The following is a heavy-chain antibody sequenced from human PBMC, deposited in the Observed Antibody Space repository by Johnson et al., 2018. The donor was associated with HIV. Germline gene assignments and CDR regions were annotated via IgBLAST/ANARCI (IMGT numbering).Heavy chain of an antibody. CDR2: IYSGGST. V-gene: IGHV3-23*03. CDR3: TTGKDI. CDR1: GFTFNSYA. J-gene: IGHJ3*02. Sequence: VQVLESGGGLVKPGGSLRLSCAASGFTFNSYAMNWVRQAPGKGLEWVSVIYSGGSTYYADSVKGRFTISRDISKNTLYLQMNSLKTEDTAVYYCTTGKDIWGQGTMVTVSS.